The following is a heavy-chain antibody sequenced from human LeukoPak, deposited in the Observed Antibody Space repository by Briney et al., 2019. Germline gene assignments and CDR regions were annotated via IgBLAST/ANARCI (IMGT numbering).Heavy chain of an antibody. CDR1: GFTFSNAW. CDR2: IKSKTDGGTT. D-gene: IGHD6-19*01. V-gene: IGHV3-15*01. Sequence: GGSLRLSCAASGFTFSNAWMSWVRQAPGKGLEWVGRIKSKTDGGTTDYAAPVKGRFTISRDDSKNTLYLQMNSLRAEDTAVYYCAKNPSSSGWYWRRDAYYYYYMDVWGKGTTVTVSS. CDR3: AKNPSSSGWYWRRDAYYYYYMDV. J-gene: IGHJ6*03.